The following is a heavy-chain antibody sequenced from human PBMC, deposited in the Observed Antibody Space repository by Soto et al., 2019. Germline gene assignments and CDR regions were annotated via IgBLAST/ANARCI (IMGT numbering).Heavy chain of an antibody. CDR2: ISYDGSNK. V-gene: IGHV3-30*18. Sequence: QVQLVESGGGVVQPGRSLRLSCAASGFTFSSYGIHWVRQAPGKGLEWAAVISYDGSNKYYADSVKGRFTISRDISKNTVYLQMNRLASEDTAVYYCAKVTAPVVSLGDSFDIWGHGTMVTVSS. J-gene: IGHJ3*02. CDR3: AKVTAPVVSLGDSFDI. CDR1: GFTFSSYG. D-gene: IGHD2-2*01.